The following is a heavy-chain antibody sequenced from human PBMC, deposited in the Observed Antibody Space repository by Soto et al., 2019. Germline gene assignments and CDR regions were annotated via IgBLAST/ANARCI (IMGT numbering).Heavy chain of an antibody. Sequence: QVQLQESGPGLVKPSETLSLTCAVSGGSISYYYWSWIRQSPGKGLEWIGYIQDTGTTKYNPSLKSRVTISVDTSKSHFSLNLSSVNAADTAVYYCAREGFGLVGFNYYYMDVWGKGTTVTVSS. D-gene: IGHD3-10*01. J-gene: IGHJ6*03. CDR1: GGSISYYY. V-gene: IGHV4-59*01. CDR2: IQDTGTT. CDR3: AREGFGLVGFNYYYMDV.